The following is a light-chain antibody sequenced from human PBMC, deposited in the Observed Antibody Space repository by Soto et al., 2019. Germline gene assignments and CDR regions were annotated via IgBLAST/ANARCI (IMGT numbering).Light chain of an antibody. V-gene: IGKV3-20*01. CDR1: QSVSRSY. CDR2: GAS. J-gene: IGKJ3*01. CDR3: QQYGSSPFT. Sequence: EIVLTQSPGTLSLSPGERATLSCRASQSVSRSYLAWYQQKPGQAPRLLIYGASSRATGIPDRFSGSGSGTGFTLTISSLEPADCAVYYCQQYGSSPFTFGPGTKVDIK.